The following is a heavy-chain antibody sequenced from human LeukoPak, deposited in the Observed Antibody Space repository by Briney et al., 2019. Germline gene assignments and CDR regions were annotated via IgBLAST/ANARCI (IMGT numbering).Heavy chain of an antibody. V-gene: IGHV3-23*01. J-gene: IGHJ4*02. Sequence: AGGSLRLSCAASGFTFSDYYMSWIRQAPGKGLEWVSAISGSGGSTYYADSVKGRFTISRDNSKNTLYLQMNSLRAEDTAVYYCAKEAYYYDSSGYELDYWGQGTLVTVSS. CDR2: ISGSGGST. CDR3: AKEAYYYDSSGYELDY. D-gene: IGHD3-22*01. CDR1: GFTFSDYY.